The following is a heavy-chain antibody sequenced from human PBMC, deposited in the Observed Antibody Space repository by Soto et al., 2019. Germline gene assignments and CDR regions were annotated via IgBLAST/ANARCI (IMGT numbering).Heavy chain of an antibody. J-gene: IGHJ4*02. CDR1: GFTVTDSY. D-gene: IGHD5-18*01. CDR3: VRIPDTAIQLWSEYFFDN. Sequence: QVQLVASGGGLVRPGESLTLSCAGSGFTVTDSYMTWLRQAPGKAPEWISYISNSGNTIYFAASVKGRFTLSRDSATTSLHLHMTSLRDEDTAVYYCVRIPDTAIQLWSEYFFDNWGQGTLVTVSS. CDR2: ISNSGNTI. V-gene: IGHV3-11*01.